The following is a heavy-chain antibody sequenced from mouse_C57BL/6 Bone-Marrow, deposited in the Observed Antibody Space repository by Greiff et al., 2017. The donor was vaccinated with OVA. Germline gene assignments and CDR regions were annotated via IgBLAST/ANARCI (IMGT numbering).Heavy chain of an antibody. J-gene: IGHJ4*01. CDR1: GYTFTDYY. Sequence: EVQLQQSGPELVKPGASVKISCKASGYTFTDYYMNWVKQSHGKSLEWIGDINPNNGGTSYNQKFKGKATLTVDKSSSTAYMELRSLTSEDSAVYYCAKGGYDLYYYAMDYWGQGTSVTVSS. CDR2: INPNNGGT. CDR3: AKGGYDLYYYAMDY. V-gene: IGHV1-26*01. D-gene: IGHD2-3*01.